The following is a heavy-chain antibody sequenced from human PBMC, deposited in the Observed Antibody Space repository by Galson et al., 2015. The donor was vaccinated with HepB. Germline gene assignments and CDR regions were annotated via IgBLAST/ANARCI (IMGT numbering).Heavy chain of an antibody. CDR2: IFHSGNT. CDR3: ARHEGSDYVLDY. Sequence: SETLSLTCTVSGGSISSSSYYWGWIRQPPGKELEWIGSIFHSGNTYYNPSLRSRVTVSVDTSNNQFSLRLSSVTAADTAVYYCARHEGSDYVLDYWGQGTLVTVSS. CDR1: GGSISSSSYY. V-gene: IGHV4-39*01. J-gene: IGHJ4*02. D-gene: IGHD3-16*01.